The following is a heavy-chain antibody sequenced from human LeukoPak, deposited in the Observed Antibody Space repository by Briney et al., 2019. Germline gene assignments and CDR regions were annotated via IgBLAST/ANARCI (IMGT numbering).Heavy chain of an antibody. J-gene: IGHJ4*02. Sequence: SETLSLTCTVSGGSISSSSYYWGWIRQPPGKGLEWIGSTYYSGSTYYNPSLKSRVTISVDTSKNQFSLKLSSVTAADTAVYYCARRKGYGASWTSGYYFDYWGQGTLATVSS. V-gene: IGHV4-39*01. CDR3: ARRKGYGASWTSGYYFDY. CDR1: GGSISSSSYY. CDR2: TYYSGST. D-gene: IGHD4/OR15-4a*01.